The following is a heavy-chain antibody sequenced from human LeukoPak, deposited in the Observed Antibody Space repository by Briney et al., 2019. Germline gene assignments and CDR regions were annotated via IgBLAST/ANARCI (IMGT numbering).Heavy chain of an antibody. CDR1: GGSISSSSYY. CDR2: IYYSGST. CDR3: ARIYLQLVDY. Sequence: PSETLSLTCTVSGGSISSSSYYWGWIRQPPGKGLEWIGSIYYSGSTYYNPSLKSRVTIPVDTSKNQFSLKLSSVTAADTAVYYCARIYLQLVDYWGQGTLVTVSS. J-gene: IGHJ4*02. V-gene: IGHV4-39*01. D-gene: IGHD6-13*01.